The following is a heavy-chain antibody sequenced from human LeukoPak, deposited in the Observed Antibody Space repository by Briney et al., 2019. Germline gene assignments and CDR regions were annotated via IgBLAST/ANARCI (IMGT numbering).Heavy chain of an antibody. J-gene: IGHJ4*02. V-gene: IGHV4-34*01. CDR2: INHSGST. CDR3: ARLADIVVAPAAFTNDYGDYVFSGAFDY. D-gene: IGHD2-2*01. CDR1: GGSFSDYY. Sequence: SETLSLTCAVYGGSFSDYYWSWIRQPPGKGLEWIGEINHSGSTYYNPSLKSRITISVDTSKNQFSLRVSSVTAADTAVYYCARLADIVVAPAAFTNDYGDYVFSGAFDYWGQGTLVTVSS.